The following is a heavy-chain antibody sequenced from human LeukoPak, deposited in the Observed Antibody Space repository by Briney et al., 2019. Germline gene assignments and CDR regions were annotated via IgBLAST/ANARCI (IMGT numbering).Heavy chain of an antibody. Sequence: ASVKVSCKASGYTFTGYYMHWVRQAPGQGLEWMGWINPNSGGTNYAQKFQGRVTMTRDTSISTAYMELSSLRSDDTAVYYCARDPTIYDSGTYFFDYWGEGTLVTVSS. D-gene: IGHD3-10*01. CDR1: GYTFTGYY. CDR2: INPNSGGT. CDR3: ARDPTIYDSGTYFFDY. V-gene: IGHV1-2*02. J-gene: IGHJ4*02.